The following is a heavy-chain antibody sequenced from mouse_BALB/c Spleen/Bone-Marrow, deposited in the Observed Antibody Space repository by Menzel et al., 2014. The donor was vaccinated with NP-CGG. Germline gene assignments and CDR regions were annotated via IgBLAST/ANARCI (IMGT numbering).Heavy chain of an antibody. J-gene: IGHJ1*01. CDR3: ARRGSNHWYFDV. V-gene: IGHV5-17*02. CDR2: ISSGSSTI. Sequence: EVKLVESGGGLVQPGGSRKLPCAASGFTFSSFGMHWVRQAPEKGLEWVAYISSGSSTIYYADTVKGRFTISRDNPKNTLFLQMTSLRSEDTAMYYCARRGSNHWYFDVWGAGTTVTVSS. D-gene: IGHD1-1*01. CDR1: GFTFSSFG.